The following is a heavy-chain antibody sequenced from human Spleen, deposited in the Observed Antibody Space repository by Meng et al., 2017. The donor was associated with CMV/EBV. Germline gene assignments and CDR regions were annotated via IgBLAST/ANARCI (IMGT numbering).Heavy chain of an antibody. CDR1: GYTFTAHY. Sequence: ASVKVSCKASGYTFTAHYFHWVRQAPGQGLEWMGWINPNSGGTNYAQKFQGRVTMTRDTSISTAYMELSRLRSDDTAVYYCARVLSLRGAVAGLSYYYGMDVWGQGTTVTVSS. J-gene: IGHJ6*02. D-gene: IGHD6-19*01. CDR2: INPNSGGT. V-gene: IGHV1-2*02. CDR3: ARVLSLRGAVAGLSYYYGMDV.